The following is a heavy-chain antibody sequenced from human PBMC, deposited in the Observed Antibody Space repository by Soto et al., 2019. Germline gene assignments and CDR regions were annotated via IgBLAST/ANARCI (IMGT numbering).Heavy chain of an antibody. J-gene: IGHJ5*02. Sequence: QVQLVQSGDEVKKPGASVKVSCRASGYSFNNYGIAWVRQAPGQGLEWMGWISAYNANTNYAQKFQARVTMTTDTSTSTAYMELRRLTADDTAVYYCTRTSDWFDPWGQGTLVTVSS. CDR2: ISAYNANT. V-gene: IGHV1-18*01. CDR1: GYSFNNYG. CDR3: TRTSDWFDP. D-gene: IGHD2-8*01.